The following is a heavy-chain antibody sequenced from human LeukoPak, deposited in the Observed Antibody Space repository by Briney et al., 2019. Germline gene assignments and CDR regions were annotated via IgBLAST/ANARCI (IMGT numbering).Heavy chain of an antibody. V-gene: IGHV4-34*01. CDR2: INHSGST. Sequence: PSETLSLTCAVYGGSFSGYYWSRIRQPPGKGLEWIGEINHSGSTNYNPSLKSRVTISVDTSKNQFSLKLSSVTAADTAVYYCARAEDYYDSSGYGYWGQGTLVTVSS. D-gene: IGHD3-22*01. CDR3: ARAEDYYDSSGYGY. J-gene: IGHJ4*02. CDR1: GGSFSGYY.